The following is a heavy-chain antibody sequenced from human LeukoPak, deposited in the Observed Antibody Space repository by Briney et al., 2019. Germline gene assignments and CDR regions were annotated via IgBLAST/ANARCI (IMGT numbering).Heavy chain of an antibody. CDR2: ISGSGGST. D-gene: IGHD2-2*01. V-gene: IGHV3-23*01. J-gene: IGHJ5*02. CDR3: AKGVVPVAIHWFDP. Sequence: GGSLRLSCAASGFTFTNYAMSWVRQATGKGLEWVSGISGSGGSTYYADSVKGRSTISRDNSRNTLYLQMNSLRAEDSAVYYCAKGVVPVAIHWFDPWGQGTLFTVSS. CDR1: GFTFTNYA.